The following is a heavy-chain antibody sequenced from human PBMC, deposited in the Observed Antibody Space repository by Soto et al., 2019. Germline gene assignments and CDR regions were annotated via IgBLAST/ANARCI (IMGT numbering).Heavy chain of an antibody. CDR3: AREKVAGRGYYYGMDV. V-gene: IGHV4-31*03. CDR2: IYYSGST. Sequence: SETLSLTCTVSGGSISSGGYYCSWIRQHPGKGLEWIGYIYYSGSTYYNPSLKSRVTISVDTSKNQFSLKLSSVTAADTAVYYCAREKVAGRGYYYGMDVWGQGTTVTVSS. D-gene: IGHD6-19*01. J-gene: IGHJ6*02. CDR1: GGSISSGGYY.